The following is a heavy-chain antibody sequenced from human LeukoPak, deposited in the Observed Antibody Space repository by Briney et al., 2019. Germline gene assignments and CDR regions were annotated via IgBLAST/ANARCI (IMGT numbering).Heavy chain of an antibody. V-gene: IGHV1-69*13. Sequence: GASVKVSCKASGGTFSSYAISCVRQAPGQGLGWMGGIIPIFGTANYTQKFQGRVTITADESTSTAYMELSSLRSEDTAVYYCARETSFGAGTNVYCGMDVWGKGTTVTVSS. J-gene: IGHJ6*04. D-gene: IGHD3-16*01. CDR2: IIPIFGTA. CDR3: ARETSFGAGTNVYCGMDV. CDR1: GGTFSSYA.